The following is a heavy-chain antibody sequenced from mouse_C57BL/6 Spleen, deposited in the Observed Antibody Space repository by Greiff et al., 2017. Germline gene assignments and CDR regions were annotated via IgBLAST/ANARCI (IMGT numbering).Heavy chain of an antibody. D-gene: IGHD2-2*01. CDR2: IYPSDSET. CDR1: GYTFTSYW. J-gene: IGHJ2*01. V-gene: IGHV1-61*01. Sequence: QVHVKQPGAELVRPGSSVKLSCKASGYTFTSYWMDWVKQRPGQGLEWIGNIYPSDSETHYNQKFKDKATLTVDKSSSTAYMQLSSLTSEDSAVYYCARLGFMVRGFDYWGQGTTLTVSS. CDR3: ARLGFMVRGFDY.